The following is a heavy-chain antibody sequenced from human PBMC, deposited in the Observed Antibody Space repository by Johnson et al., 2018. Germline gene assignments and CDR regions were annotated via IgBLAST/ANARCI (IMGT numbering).Heavy chain of an antibody. J-gene: IGHJ1*01. D-gene: IGHD2-15*01. V-gene: IGHV3-33*01. CDR2: IWSDGSKK. Sequence: VQLVESGGGVVQPGRSLRLSCAASGFTFSSHGMHWVRQAPGKGLEWVAVIWSDGSKKYYADSVKGRFTVSRDNSKNTLYLQMTSLRAEDTAMYYCARGRGDCSGGSCWGYFQHWGQGTLVTVSS. CDR1: GFTFSSHG. CDR3: ARGRGDCSGGSCWGYFQH.